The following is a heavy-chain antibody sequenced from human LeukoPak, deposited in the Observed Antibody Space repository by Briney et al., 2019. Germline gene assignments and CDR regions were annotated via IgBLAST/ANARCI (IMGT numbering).Heavy chain of an antibody. Sequence: GASVKVSCKASGYTFTSYAMHWVRQAPGQRLEWMGWINAGNGNTKYSQKFQGRVTITRDTSASTAYMELSSLRSEDTAVYYCARVLGLGVAPDYWGQGTLVTVSS. CDR1: GYTFTSYA. V-gene: IGHV1-3*01. CDR2: INAGNGNT. J-gene: IGHJ4*02. D-gene: IGHD3-3*01. CDR3: ARVLGLGVAPDY.